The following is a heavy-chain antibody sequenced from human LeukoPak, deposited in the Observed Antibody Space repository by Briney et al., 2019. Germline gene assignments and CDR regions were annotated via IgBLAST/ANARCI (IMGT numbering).Heavy chain of an antibody. CDR2: ISGSGGST. CDR3: AKGDVLLWFGELT. J-gene: IGHJ4*02. V-gene: IGHV3-23*01. CDR1: GFTFSSYA. Sequence: GGSLRLSCAASGFTFSSYAMSWVRQAPGKGLEWVSAISGSGGSTYYADSVKGRFTISRDNSKNTLYPQMNSLRAEDTAVYYCAKGDVLLWFGELTWGQGTLVTVSS. D-gene: IGHD3-10*01.